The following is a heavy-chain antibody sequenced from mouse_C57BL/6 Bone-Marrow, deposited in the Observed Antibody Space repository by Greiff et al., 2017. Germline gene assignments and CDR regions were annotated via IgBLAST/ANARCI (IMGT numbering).Heavy chain of an antibody. CDR2: GQGLEWIG. CDR1: YTFSRRVH. D-gene: IGHD1-1*01. J-gene: IGHJ2*01. CDR3: SEYTSVYYGADLLLRGAYYFDY. V-gene: IGHV1-87*01. Sequence: QVQLQQSGPELARPWASVKISCQAFYTFSRRVHFAIRDTNYWMQWVKQRPGQGLEWIGAMYPGNGETSYNQKFKGKATLTADKSSSTAYMLLSRLTSEYTSVYYGADLLLRGAYYFDYWGQGTTLTVSS.